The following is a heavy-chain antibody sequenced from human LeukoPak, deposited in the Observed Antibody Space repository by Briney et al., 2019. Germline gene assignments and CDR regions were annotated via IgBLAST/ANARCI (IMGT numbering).Heavy chain of an antibody. Sequence: ASVKVSCKASGYTFTSYYMHWVRQAPGQGLEWMGISNPSGGSTSYAQKFQGRVTMTRDTSTSTVYMELSSLRSEDTAVYYCARENGSESYAVPGFDYWGQGTLVTVSS. CDR3: ARENGSESYAVPGFDY. CDR2: SNPSGGST. J-gene: IGHJ4*02. CDR1: GYTFTSYY. V-gene: IGHV1-46*01. D-gene: IGHD3-10*01.